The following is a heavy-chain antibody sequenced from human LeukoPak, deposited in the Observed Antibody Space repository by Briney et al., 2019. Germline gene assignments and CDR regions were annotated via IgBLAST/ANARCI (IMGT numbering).Heavy chain of an antibody. Sequence: GGSLRLSCAASGFTFSSYWMSWVRQAPGKGLEWVANIKQDGSEKYYVDSVKGRFTISRDNAKNSLYLQMNSLRAEDTAVYYCARGRYSSGWYGYYFDYWGQGTLVTVSS. CDR1: GFTFSSYW. D-gene: IGHD6-19*01. J-gene: IGHJ4*02. CDR2: IKQDGSEK. V-gene: IGHV3-7*01. CDR3: ARGRYSSGWYGYYFDY.